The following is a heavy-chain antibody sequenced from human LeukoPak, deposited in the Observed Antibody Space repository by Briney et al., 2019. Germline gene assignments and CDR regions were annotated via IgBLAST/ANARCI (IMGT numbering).Heavy chain of an antibody. CDR2: ISYDGSNK. Sequence: GRSLRLSCAASGFTFSSYAMHWVRQAPGKGLEWVAVISYDGSNKYYADSVKGRFTISRDNSKNTLYLQMNSLRAEDTAVYYCARDGAAARPEYYYYYGMDVWGQGTTVIVSS. V-gene: IGHV3-30-3*01. CDR3: ARDGAAARPEYYYYYGMDV. CDR1: GFTFSSYA. D-gene: IGHD6-13*01. J-gene: IGHJ6*02.